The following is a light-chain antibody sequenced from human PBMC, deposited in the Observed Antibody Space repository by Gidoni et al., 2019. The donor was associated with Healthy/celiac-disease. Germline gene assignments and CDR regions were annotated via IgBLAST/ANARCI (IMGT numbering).Light chain of an antibody. J-gene: IGKJ1*01. CDR2: GAS. Sequence: DIVLTQSPVTLSFSPGERATLSCRASQSVSSSYLAWYQQKPGQAPRLLIYGASSRATGIPDRFSGSGSGTDFTLTISRLEPEDFAVYYCQQYGSSPPWTFGQGTKVEIK. CDR1: QSVSSSY. V-gene: IGKV3-20*01. CDR3: QQYGSSPPWT.